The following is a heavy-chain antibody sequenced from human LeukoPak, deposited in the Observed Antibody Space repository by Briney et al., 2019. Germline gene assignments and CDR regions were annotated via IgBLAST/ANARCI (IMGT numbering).Heavy chain of an antibody. D-gene: IGHD6-13*01. CDR2: ISGSGGST. V-gene: IGHV3-23*01. CDR1: GFTFSSYA. Sequence: GSLRLSCAASGFTFSSYAMSWVRQAPGKGLEWVSAISGSGGSTYYADSVKGRFTISRDNAKNSLYLQMNSLRAEDTAVYYCARRGSSWYPFDYWGQETLVTVSS. CDR3: ARRGSSWYPFDY. J-gene: IGHJ4*02.